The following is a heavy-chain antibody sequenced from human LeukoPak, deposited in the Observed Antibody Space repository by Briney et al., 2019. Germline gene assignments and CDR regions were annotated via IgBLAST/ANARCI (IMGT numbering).Heavy chain of an antibody. CDR2: ISGSGGNT. Sequence: GGSLRLSCAASGFTFSSYGMSWVRQAPGKGLEWLSAISGSGGNTYYADSLKGRFTISRDNAKNSLYLQMNSLRAEDTAVYYCARIGAGSSRDYWGQGTLVTVSS. CDR1: GFTFSSYG. V-gene: IGHV3-23*01. J-gene: IGHJ4*02. D-gene: IGHD6-13*01. CDR3: ARIGAGSSRDY.